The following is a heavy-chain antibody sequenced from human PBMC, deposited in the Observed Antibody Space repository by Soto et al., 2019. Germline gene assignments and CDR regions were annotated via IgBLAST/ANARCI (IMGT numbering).Heavy chain of an antibody. Sequence: ASVKVSCKASGYTFTSYAMNWVRQAPGQGLEWMGWINTNTGNPTYAQGFTGRSVFSLDTSVSTAYLQLCSLKAEDTAVYYCARDDCSSTSCSYYYNYGVDVWGQGTTVTVSS. D-gene: IGHD2-2*01. CDR3: ARDDCSSTSCSYYYNYGVDV. CDR2: INTNTGNP. J-gene: IGHJ6*02. CDR1: GYTFTSYA. V-gene: IGHV7-4-1*01.